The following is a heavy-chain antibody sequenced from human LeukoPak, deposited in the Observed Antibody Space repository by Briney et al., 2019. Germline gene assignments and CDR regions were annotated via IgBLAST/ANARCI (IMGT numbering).Heavy chain of an antibody. D-gene: IGHD2-2*01. CDR2: ISFSGSTI. CDR1: GFTFSSYE. J-gene: IGHJ6*02. CDR3: ARDFGRTSDWQPRLYYGMDV. Sequence: GGSLRLSCAASGFTFSSYEMNWVRQAPGKGLEWVSYISFSGSTIYYAGSVKGRFTISRDNAKNSLYVQMNSLRAEDTAVYYCARDFGRTSDWQPRLYYGMDVWGQGTTVTVSS. V-gene: IGHV3-48*03.